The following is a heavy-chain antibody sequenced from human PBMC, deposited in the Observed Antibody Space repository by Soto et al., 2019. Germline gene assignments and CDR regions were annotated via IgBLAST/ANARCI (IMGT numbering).Heavy chain of an antibody. Sequence: SQTLSLTCDISGEGVSSTSAAWNWIRQSPSRGLEWLGRTYYRSKWYNDYAVSVKSRITINPDTSKNQFSLQLNSVTPEDTALYYCARGSGHDRSFDYWGQGTLVTVS. CDR3: ARGSGHDRSFDY. V-gene: IGHV6-1*01. CDR2: TYYRSKWYN. D-gene: IGHD5-12*01. CDR1: GEGVSSTSAA. J-gene: IGHJ4*02.